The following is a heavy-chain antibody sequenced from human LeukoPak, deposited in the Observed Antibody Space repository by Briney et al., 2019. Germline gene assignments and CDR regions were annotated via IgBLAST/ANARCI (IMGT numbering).Heavy chain of an antibody. CDR3: ARGVVPAATGYYYYMDV. CDR2: IYYSGST. D-gene: IGHD2-2*01. Sequence: TSETLSLTCTVSGGSISSSSYYWGWIRQPPGKGLEWIGSIYYSGSTYYNPSLKSRVTISVDTSKNQFSLKLSSVTAADTAVYYCARGVVPAATGYYYYMDVWGKGTAVTVSS. CDR1: GGSISSSSYY. J-gene: IGHJ6*03. V-gene: IGHV4-39*07.